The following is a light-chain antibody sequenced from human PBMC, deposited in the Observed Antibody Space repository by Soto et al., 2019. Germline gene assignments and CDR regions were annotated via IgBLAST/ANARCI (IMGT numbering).Light chain of an antibody. CDR1: SSDVGGFNS. J-gene: IGLJ2*01. CDR3: SSFAGSNNVV. V-gene: IGLV2-8*01. Sequence: QSALTQPPSASGSPGQSVTISCTGTSSDVGGFNSVSWYQHHPGKAPKLMIHEVSKRPSGVPDRFSGSKAGNTASLTVSGLQGEDEADYFCSSFAGSNNVVFGGGTKLTVL. CDR2: EVS.